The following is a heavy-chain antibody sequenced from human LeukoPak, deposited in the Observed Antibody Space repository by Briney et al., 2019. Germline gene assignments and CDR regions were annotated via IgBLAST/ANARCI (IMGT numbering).Heavy chain of an antibody. V-gene: IGHV1-2*02. Sequence: ASVKVSCKASGYTFTGYYMHWVRQAPGQGLEWMGWINPNSGGTNYAQKFQGRVTMTRDTSISTAYMELSRLRSDDTAVYYCARGCSSTSCYYYFDYWGQGTLVTVSS. CDR1: GYTFTGYY. CDR3: ARGCSSTSCYYYFDY. CDR2: INPNSGGT. J-gene: IGHJ4*02. D-gene: IGHD2-2*01.